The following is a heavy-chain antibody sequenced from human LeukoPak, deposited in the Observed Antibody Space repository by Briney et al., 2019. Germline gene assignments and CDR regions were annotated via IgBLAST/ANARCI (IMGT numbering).Heavy chain of an antibody. V-gene: IGHV3-23*01. CDR2: ISSSGVT. Sequence: GGSLRLSCAASGFTFSSYAMSWVRQVPGKGLDWVSAISSSGVTYYADSVKGRFTISRNNSKNTVYLQMNSLRGEDTAVYHCAEGGTGGYYDYYWGQGTLVTVSS. D-gene: IGHD2-8*02. CDR1: GFTFSSYA. J-gene: IGHJ4*02. CDR3: AEGGTGGYYDYY.